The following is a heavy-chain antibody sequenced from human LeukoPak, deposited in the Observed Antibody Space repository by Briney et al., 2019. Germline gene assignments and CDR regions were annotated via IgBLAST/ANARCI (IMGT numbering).Heavy chain of an antibody. V-gene: IGHV3-11*01. D-gene: IGHD1-26*01. CDR3: ARNEGSI. CDR1: GFTFSDHY. Sequence: GGSLRLSCAASGFTFSDHYMSWFRQAPGKGLEWVSYISNSGSLKYYADPVKGRFTVSRDNAKNSLYLQMDSLRAEETAVYYCARNEGSIWGQGTLVTVSS. J-gene: IGHJ4*02. CDR2: ISNSGSLK.